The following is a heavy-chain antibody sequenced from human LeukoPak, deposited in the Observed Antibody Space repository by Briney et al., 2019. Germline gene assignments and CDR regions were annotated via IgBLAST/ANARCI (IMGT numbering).Heavy chain of an antibody. D-gene: IGHD3-9*01. CDR3: ATGGYDILTGYYPAFDY. Sequence: ASVKVSCKASGYTFTSYGISWVRQAPGQGLEWMGWISGYNDNTNYAQKLQGRVTMTTDTSTSTAYMELRSLRSDDTAVYYCATGGYDILTGYYPAFDYWGQGTLVTVSS. CDR2: ISGYNDNT. V-gene: IGHV1-18*01. CDR1: GYTFTSYG. J-gene: IGHJ4*02.